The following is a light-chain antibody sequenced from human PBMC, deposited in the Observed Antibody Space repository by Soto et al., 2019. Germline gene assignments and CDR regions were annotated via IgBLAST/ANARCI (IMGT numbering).Light chain of an antibody. J-gene: IGKJ1*01. CDR3: QQYYSTLWT. Sequence: EIVLTQSPDSLAVSLGERATLNCQSSQSVLYSSNNKNYLAWYQQKPGQPPKLLIYWASTRESGVPDRFSGSGSGTDFTLTISSLQAEDVAVYYCQQYYSTLWTFGQGTKVDIK. CDR1: QSVLYSSNNKNY. CDR2: WAS. V-gene: IGKV4-1*01.